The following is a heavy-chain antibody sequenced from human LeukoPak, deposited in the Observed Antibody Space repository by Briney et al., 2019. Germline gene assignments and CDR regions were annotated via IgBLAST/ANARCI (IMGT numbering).Heavy chain of an antibody. CDR2: IKPDGSET. J-gene: IGHJ4*02. Sequence: GGSLRLSCAASGLTFSSYWMTWVRQAPGKGLEWVANIKPDGSETYYLDPVKGRLTISRDNSKTTLYVQMNSLRAEDTAVYYCAKSFLTGYSLFDSWGQGTLVTVSS. V-gene: IGHV3-7*03. D-gene: IGHD3-9*01. CDR1: GLTFSSYW. CDR3: AKSFLTGYSLFDS.